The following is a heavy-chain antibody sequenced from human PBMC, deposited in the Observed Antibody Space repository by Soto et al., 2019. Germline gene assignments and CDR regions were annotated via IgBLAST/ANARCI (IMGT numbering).Heavy chain of an antibody. CDR1: GGSISSSSYY. J-gene: IGHJ4*02. V-gene: IGHV4-39*07. Sequence: LETLSLTCTVSGGSISSSSYYWGWIRQPPGKGLEWIGSKSRVTISVDTSKNQFSLKLNSLRAEDTAVYYCAKNPGYYYDSTGYHFAYWGQGTLVTVSS. D-gene: IGHD3-22*01. CDR3: AKNPGYYYDSTGYHFAY.